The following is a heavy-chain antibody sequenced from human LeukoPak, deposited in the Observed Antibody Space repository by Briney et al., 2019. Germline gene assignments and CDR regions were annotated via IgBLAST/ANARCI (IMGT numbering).Heavy chain of an antibody. CDR2: INHSGST. V-gene: IGHV4-34*01. Sequence: PSETLSLTCAVYGGSFSGYYRSWIRQPPGKGLEWIGEINHSGSTNYNPSLKSRVTISVDTSKNQFSLKLSSVTAADTAVYYCASLWPYQLSAFDIWGQGTMVTVSS. CDR3: ASLWPYQLSAFDI. D-gene: IGHD2-2*01. CDR1: GGSFSGYY. J-gene: IGHJ3*02.